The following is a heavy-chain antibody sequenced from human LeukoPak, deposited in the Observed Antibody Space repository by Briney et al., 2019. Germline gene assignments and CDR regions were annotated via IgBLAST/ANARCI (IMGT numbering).Heavy chain of an antibody. Sequence: GASVKVSCKASGYTFTGYYLHWVRQAPGQGLEWMGWINPDSGDTNYAPNFQGRVTMTRDPSISTGYMELSRLTSEDTAVYFCAVFRTTDDYWGQGTLVTVSS. J-gene: IGHJ4*02. D-gene: IGHD1-14*01. CDR3: AVFRTTDDY. CDR1: GYTFTGYY. CDR2: INPDSGDT. V-gene: IGHV1-2*02.